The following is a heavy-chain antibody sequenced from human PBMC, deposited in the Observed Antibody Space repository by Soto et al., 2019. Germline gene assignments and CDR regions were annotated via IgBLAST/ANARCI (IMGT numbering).Heavy chain of an antibody. CDR3: ARDLTHDSSVYAPLRYYYGMDV. D-gene: IGHD3-22*01. J-gene: IGHJ6*02. CDR2: IKQDGSEK. Sequence: LRLSCAASGFTFSRYWMSWVRKAPGKGLEWVANIKQDGSEKYYVDSVKGRFTISRDNAKNSLYLQMNSLRAEDTAVYYCARDLTHDSSVYAPLRYYYGMDVWGQGTTVTVSS. CDR1: GFTFSRYW. V-gene: IGHV3-7*03.